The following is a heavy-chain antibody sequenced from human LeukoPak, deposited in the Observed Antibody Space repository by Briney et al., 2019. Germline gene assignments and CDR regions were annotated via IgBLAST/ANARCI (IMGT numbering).Heavy chain of an antibody. V-gene: IGHV4-4*02. J-gene: IGHJ4*02. CDR3: VGSSGYYYDY. CDR2: VNHSGST. D-gene: IGHD3-22*01. CDR1: GGSVSSTNW. Sequence: SETLSLTCGVSGGSVSSTNWWTWIRQPPGKGLEWIGEVNHSGSTNYNPSLKSRVTISVDTSKNQFSLKLSSVTAADTAVYYCVGSSGYYYDYWGQGTLVTVSS.